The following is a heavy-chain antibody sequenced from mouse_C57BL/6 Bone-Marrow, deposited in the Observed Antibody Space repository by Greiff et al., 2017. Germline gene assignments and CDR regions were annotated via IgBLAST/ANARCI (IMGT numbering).Heavy chain of an antibody. Sequence: EVQLQESGGGLVKPGGSLKLSCAASGFTFSDSGMHWVRQAPEKGLEWVAYISSGSSTIYYADTVKGRFTISRDNAKNTLFLQMTSLRSEDTAMYYCARWLLNWYFDVWGTGTTVTVSS. CDR1: GFTFSDSG. V-gene: IGHV5-17*01. CDR3: ARWLLNWYFDV. J-gene: IGHJ1*03. D-gene: IGHD2-3*01. CDR2: ISSGSSTI.